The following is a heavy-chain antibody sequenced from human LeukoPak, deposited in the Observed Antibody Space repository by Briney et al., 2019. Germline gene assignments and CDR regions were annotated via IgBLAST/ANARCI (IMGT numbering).Heavy chain of an antibody. D-gene: IGHD3-16*02. CDR3: ARDTYYDYVWGSYRYDY. Sequence: ASVKVSCKASGYTFTGYYMHWVRQAPGQGLEWMGRINPNSGGTNYAQKFQGRVTMTRDTSISTAYMELSRLRSDDTAVYYCARDTYYDYVWGSYRYDYWGQGTLVTVSS. CDR2: INPNSGGT. J-gene: IGHJ4*02. CDR1: GYTFTGYY. V-gene: IGHV1-2*06.